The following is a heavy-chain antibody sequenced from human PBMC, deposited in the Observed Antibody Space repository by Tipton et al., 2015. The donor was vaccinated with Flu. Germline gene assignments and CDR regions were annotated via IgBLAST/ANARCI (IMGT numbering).Heavy chain of an antibody. CDR1: GGFISSGSYY. Sequence: TLSLTCTVSGGFISSGSYYWSWIRQPAGKGLEWIGRIYTSGSTNYNPSLKSRVTISVDTSKNQFSLKLSSVTAADTAVYYCARDLWYSYGQNQDAFDIWGQGTMVTVSS. V-gene: IGHV4-61*02. J-gene: IGHJ3*02. CDR2: IYTSGST. D-gene: IGHD5-18*01. CDR3: ARDLWYSYGQNQDAFDI.